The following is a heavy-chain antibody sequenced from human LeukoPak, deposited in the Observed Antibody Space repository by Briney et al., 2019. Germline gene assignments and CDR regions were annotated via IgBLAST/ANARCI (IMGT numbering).Heavy chain of an antibody. Sequence: SVKVSCEASGGTFSSYAICWVRQAPGQGLEWMGRIIPIFGTANYAQTFQGRVTITTDESTSTAYMELSSLRSVDTAVYYCARDASAYYYDSSGYRFDYWGQGTLVTVSS. CDR1: GGTFSSYA. V-gene: IGHV1-69*05. J-gene: IGHJ4*02. CDR2: IIPIFGTA. CDR3: ARDASAYYYDSSGYRFDY. D-gene: IGHD3-22*01.